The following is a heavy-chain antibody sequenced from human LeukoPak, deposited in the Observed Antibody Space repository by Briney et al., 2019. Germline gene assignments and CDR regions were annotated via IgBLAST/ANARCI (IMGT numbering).Heavy chain of an antibody. V-gene: IGHV3-7*01. D-gene: IGHD6-19*01. Sequence: GGSLRLSCAASGFTFSSYWMSWVRQAPGKGLEWVANIKQDGSEKYYVDSVKGRFTISRDNAKNSLYLQMNSPRAEDTAVYYCARASSGWSKLFDYWGQGTLVTVSS. CDR1: GFTFSSYW. J-gene: IGHJ4*02. CDR3: ARASSGWSKLFDY. CDR2: IKQDGSEK.